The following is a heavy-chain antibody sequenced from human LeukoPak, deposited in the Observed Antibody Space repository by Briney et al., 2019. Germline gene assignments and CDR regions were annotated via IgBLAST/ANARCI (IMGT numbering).Heavy chain of an antibody. CDR2: IKHSGST. V-gene: IGHV4-34*01. Sequence: SETLSLTCAVYGGSFSGYYWSWIRQPPGKGLEWIGEIKHSGSTNYNPSLKSRVTISVDTSKNQFSLKLSSVTAADTAVYYCARGLDCSSTSCLDRYFDYWGQGTLVTVSS. CDR1: GGSFSGYY. CDR3: ARGLDCSSTSCLDRYFDY. J-gene: IGHJ4*02. D-gene: IGHD2-2*01.